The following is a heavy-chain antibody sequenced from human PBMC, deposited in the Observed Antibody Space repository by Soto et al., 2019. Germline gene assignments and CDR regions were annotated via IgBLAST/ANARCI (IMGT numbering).Heavy chain of an antibody. D-gene: IGHD2-15*01. V-gene: IGHV3-30*18. CDR1: GFTFSSYG. CDR3: AKEGGGDCSGGRCYDFAR. Sequence: GGSLILSCAASGFTFSSYGMHWVRQAPGKGLEWVAVISYDGSNKYYADSVKGRFTISRDNSKNTLYLQMNSLRAEDTAVYYCAKEGGGDCSGGRCYDFARWGNGTMVSVYS. J-gene: IGHJ6*04. CDR2: ISYDGSNK.